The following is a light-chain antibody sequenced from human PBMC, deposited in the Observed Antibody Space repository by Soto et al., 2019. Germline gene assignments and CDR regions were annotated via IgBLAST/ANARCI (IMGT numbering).Light chain of an antibody. CDR2: GAS. CDR1: QNVGSN. J-gene: IGKJ2*01. V-gene: IGKV3-15*01. Sequence: EIVMTQSPVTLSLSPGERATLSCRASQNVGSNLAWYQQRPGQAHRLLIYGASTRATGIPARFSGSGSGTEFTLTISRLQSEDFAVYYCQHHDNLPYTFGQGTRLEIK. CDR3: QHHDNLPYT.